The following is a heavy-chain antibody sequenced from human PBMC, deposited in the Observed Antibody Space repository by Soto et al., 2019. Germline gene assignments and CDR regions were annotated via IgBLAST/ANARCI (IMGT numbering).Heavy chain of an antibody. CDR1: GGSISSSSYY. CDR3: ARPRRGGDRYYYYYMDV. V-gene: IGHV4-39*01. Sequence: SETLSLTCTVSGGSISSSSYYWGWIRQPPGKGLEWIGSIYYSGSTYYNPSLKSRVTISVDTSKNQFSLKLSSVTAADTAVYYCARPRRGGDRYYYYYMDVWGKGTTVTVSS. D-gene: IGHD3-16*01. CDR2: IYYSGST. J-gene: IGHJ6*03.